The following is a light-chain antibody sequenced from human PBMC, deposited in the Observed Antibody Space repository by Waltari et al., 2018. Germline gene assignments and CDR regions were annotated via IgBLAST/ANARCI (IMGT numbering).Light chain of an antibody. CDR2: GAS. Sequence: QMTQSPSSLSASVGDSVTITCRASQSISKSLLWYRQTPGKAPELLIYGASTLQTGVPSRFSGSGSGTDFTLTISSLQPEDFATFFCQQTYFSVTFGQGTKV. V-gene: IGKV1-39*01. CDR1: QSISKS. J-gene: IGKJ1*01. CDR3: QQTYFSVT.